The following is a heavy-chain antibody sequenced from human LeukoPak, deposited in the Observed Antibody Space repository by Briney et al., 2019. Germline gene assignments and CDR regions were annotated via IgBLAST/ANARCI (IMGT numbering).Heavy chain of an antibody. CDR3: AHGSMYQLDY. CDR2: IVGGAGGT. J-gene: IGHJ4*02. V-gene: IGHV3-23*01. CDR1: GFTFSSHG. D-gene: IGHD2-2*01. Sequence: QSGGSQRLSCAASGFTFSSHGMSWVRQAPGKGRELVSVIVGGAGGTYYADSVKGRFTISRDNSKNTPSLQMNSLRAEDTAVYYCAHGSMYQLDYWGQGTLVTVSS.